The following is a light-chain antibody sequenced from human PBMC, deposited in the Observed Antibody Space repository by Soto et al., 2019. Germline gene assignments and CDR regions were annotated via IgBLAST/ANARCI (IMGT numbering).Light chain of an antibody. V-gene: IGKV3-20*01. CDR1: QSVSSF. CDR3: QQYGSSIT. CDR2: DGS. J-gene: IGKJ5*01. Sequence: EIVLTQSPATLSLSPGERATLSCRASQSVSSFLAWYQQQVGQAPRLLIYDGSNRATGIPDRFSGSGSGTDFTLTISRLEPEDFAVYYCQQYGSSITFGQGTRLEIK.